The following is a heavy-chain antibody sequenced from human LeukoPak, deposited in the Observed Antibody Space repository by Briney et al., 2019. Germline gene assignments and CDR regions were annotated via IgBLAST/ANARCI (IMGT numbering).Heavy chain of an antibody. CDR3: ATEYYYDSSGGLSY. Sequence: GESLRLSCAASGFTFSSYAMHWVRQAPGKGLEWVAVISYDGSNKSYADSVKGRFTISRDNSKNTLYLQMNSLRAEDTAVYYCATEYYYDSSGGLSYWGQGTLVT. J-gene: IGHJ4*02. V-gene: IGHV3-30-3*01. CDR2: ISYDGSNK. CDR1: GFTFSSYA. D-gene: IGHD3-22*01.